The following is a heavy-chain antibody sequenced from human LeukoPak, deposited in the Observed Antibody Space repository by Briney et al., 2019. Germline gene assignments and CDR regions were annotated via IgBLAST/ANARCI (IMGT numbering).Heavy chain of an antibody. CDR2: IYYSGST. CDR3: ARTRYYYNSRSYGAPYYFDY. J-gene: IGHJ4*02. V-gene: IGHV4-39*01. CDR1: GGSISSSSYY. Sequence: SETLSLTCTVSGGSISSSSYYWGWIRQPPGKGLEWIGSIYYSGSTYYNPSLKSRVTISVDTSKNQFSLKLSSVTAADTAVYYCARTRYYYNSRSYGAPYYFDYWAREPWSPSPQ. D-gene: IGHD3-10*01.